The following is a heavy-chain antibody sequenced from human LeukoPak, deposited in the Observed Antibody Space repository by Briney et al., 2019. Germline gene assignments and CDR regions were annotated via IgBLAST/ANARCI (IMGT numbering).Heavy chain of an antibody. CDR3: ARELRTPNDILGRGNAFDI. CDR2: ISFSGNTI. D-gene: IGHD3-9*01. V-gene: IGHV3-48*03. J-gene: IGHJ3*02. CDR1: GFTFSSYE. Sequence: GGSLRLSCAASGFTFSSYEMNWVRQAPGKGLEWVSYISFSGNTIYYADSVKGRFTISRVDAKNSLYLRMNSLRAEDTAVYYCARELRTPNDILGRGNAFDIWGQGTMVTVSS.